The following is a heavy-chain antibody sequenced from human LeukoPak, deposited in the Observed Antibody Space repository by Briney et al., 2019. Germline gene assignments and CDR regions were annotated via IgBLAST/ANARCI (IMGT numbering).Heavy chain of an antibody. D-gene: IGHD3-10*01. CDR3: AKSNGYGLVDI. CDR1: GGSFSGYY. V-gene: IGHV4-34*12. CDR2: IFYSGST. J-gene: IGHJ3*02. Sequence: SETLSLTCAVYGGSFSGYYWGWIRQPPGKGLEWIGNIFYSGSTYYSPSLRSRVTISIDTSRNQFSLKLNSVTAADTAVYYCAKSNGYGLVDIWGQGTMVTVSS.